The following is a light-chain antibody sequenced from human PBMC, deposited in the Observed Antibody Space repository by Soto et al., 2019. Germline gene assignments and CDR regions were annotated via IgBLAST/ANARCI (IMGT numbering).Light chain of an antibody. V-gene: IGKV3-15*01. J-gene: IGKJ2*01. CDR2: DAY. CDR3: QQYHNWPPYT. Sequence: IVMTQYPATLSVSPGDGATLSCMASQSVSSNLAWYQQKHGQAHRLLIYDAYTRASGIPARFSGSGSGTECTLTISILQSADFAVYYCQQYHNWPPYTFGQGTKLQIQ. CDR1: QSVSSN.